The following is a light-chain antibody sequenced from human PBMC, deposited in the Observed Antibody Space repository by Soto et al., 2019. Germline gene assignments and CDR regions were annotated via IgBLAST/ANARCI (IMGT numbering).Light chain of an antibody. CDR3: QQLDTYP. CDR2: GAS. J-gene: IGKJ5*01. Sequence: EIVLTQSPATLSVSPGERATLSCRASQNVLSNLAWYQQKPGQAPRLLIYGASTRATGLPARFSGSGSGTQFTLTISSLQSEAFAPCYCQQLDTYPFGQGTRLEIK. V-gene: IGKV3-15*01. CDR1: QNVLSN.